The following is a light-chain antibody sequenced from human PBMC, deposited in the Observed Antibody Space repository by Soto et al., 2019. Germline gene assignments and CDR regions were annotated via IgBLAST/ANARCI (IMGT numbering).Light chain of an antibody. CDR1: QGISSY. CDR3: QQHNSYPLT. V-gene: IGKV1-9*01. Sequence: IQLTQSPSSLSASVGDRVTITCRASQGISSYLAWYQQKPGKAPKLLIYAASTLQSGVPSRFSGSGSGTDFTLTISSLQPEEFATYYCQQHNSYPLTFGGGTKVEIK. J-gene: IGKJ4*01. CDR2: AAS.